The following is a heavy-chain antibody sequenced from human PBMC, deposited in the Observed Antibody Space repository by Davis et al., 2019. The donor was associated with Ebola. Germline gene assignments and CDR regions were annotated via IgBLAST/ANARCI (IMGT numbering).Heavy chain of an antibody. CDR2: ISSSSSYI. V-gene: IGHV3-21*01. D-gene: IGHD4-23*01. CDR3: ARERGGRGYYGMDV. CDR1: GFTFSNYN. Sequence: GGSLRLSCAVSGFTFSNYNMNWVRQTPGKGLEWVSSISSSSSYIYYADSVKGRFTISRDNAKNSLYLQMNSLRAEDTAVYYCARERGGRGYYGMDVWGQGTTVTVSS. J-gene: IGHJ6*02.